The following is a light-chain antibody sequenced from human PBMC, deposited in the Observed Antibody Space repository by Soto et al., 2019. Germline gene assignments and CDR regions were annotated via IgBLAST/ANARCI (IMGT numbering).Light chain of an antibody. CDR2: EVS. CDR3: SSYAGSNNFV. CDR1: SSDVGGYNY. V-gene: IGLV2-8*01. Sequence: QSALTQPPSASGSPGQSVTISCTGTSSDVGGYNYVSWYQQHPGKAPKLMIYEVSKRPSGVPDRFSGSKSGNTASLTVSGLQAEDEADYYCSSYAGSNNFVFGG. J-gene: IGLJ2*01.